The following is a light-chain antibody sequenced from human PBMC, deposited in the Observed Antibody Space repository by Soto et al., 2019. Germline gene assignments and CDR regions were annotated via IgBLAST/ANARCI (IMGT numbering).Light chain of an antibody. Sequence: QSVLTQPASVSGSPGQSITISCTATSSDVGGYNYVSWYQQHPDKAPKLMIYDVSTRPSGVSNRFSGSKSGNTASLTISGLQAEDEADYYCSSYTTSRTLVFGGGTQLTVL. CDR1: SSDVGGYNY. J-gene: IGLJ2*01. V-gene: IGLV2-14*01. CDR2: DVS. CDR3: SSYTTSRTLV.